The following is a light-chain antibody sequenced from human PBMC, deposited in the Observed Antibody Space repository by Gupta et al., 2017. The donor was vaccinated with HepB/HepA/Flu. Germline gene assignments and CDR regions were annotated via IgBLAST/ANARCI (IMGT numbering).Light chain of an antibody. Sequence: DIQMTQSPSSLSASVGDRVTITCRASQSISSYLNWYQQKPGKAPKLLIYAGSSLQSGVPSRFSGSGSGTDFTLTISRLQPEDFATYYCQQSDSTPPTFGGGTKVEIK. V-gene: IGKV1-39*01. CDR1: QSISSY. CDR2: AGS. J-gene: IGKJ4*01. CDR3: QQSDSTPPT.